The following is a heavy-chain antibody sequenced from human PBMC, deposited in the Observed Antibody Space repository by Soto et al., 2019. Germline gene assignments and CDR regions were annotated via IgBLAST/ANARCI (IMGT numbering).Heavy chain of an antibody. CDR3: ASQAGYGYIYFDY. J-gene: IGHJ4*02. CDR2: IYYSGST. Sequence: SETLSLTCTVSGGSISSSSYYWGWIRQPPGKGLEWIGSIYYSGSTYYNPSLKSRVTISVDTSKNQFSLKLSSVTAADTAVYYCASQAGYGYIYFDYWGQGTLVTVSS. CDR1: GGSISSSSYY. D-gene: IGHD5-18*01. V-gene: IGHV4-39*01.